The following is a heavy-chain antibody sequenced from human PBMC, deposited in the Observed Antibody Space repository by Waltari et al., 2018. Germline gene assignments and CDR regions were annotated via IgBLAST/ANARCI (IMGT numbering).Heavy chain of an antibody. CDR3: AFLDFWSGYYIY. J-gene: IGHJ4*02. CDR2: IYPGDSDT. CDR1: GYSFTSYW. V-gene: IGHV5-51*01. D-gene: IGHD3-3*01. Sequence: EVQLVQSAAEAKKRGESLKISCRVSGYSFTSYWLGWVRQMHGKCLQWMGIIYPGDSDTRYSPSFQGNVTISDDKSSNTAYLQWSSLKASDTAMYYCAFLDFWSGYYIYWGQGTLVTVSS.